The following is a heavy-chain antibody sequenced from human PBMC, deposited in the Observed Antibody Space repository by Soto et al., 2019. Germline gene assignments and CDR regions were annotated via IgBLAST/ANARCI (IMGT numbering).Heavy chain of an antibody. Sequence: SETLSLTCGVSGGSLSGATYSWNWIRQPPGKGLEWIGYIFPSGTTYYNPSLKSRVTISIDVSKNQFSLSLRSLTAADTAVYYCARSREFDYWGQGTLVTVSS. CDR3: ARSREFDY. J-gene: IGHJ4*02. V-gene: IGHV4-30-2*01. CDR2: IFPSGTT. CDR1: GGSLSGATYS.